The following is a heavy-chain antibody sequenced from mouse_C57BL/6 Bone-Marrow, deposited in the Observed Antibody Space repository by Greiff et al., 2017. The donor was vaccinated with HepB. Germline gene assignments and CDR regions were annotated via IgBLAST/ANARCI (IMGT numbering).Heavy chain of an antibody. V-gene: IGHV1-59*01. CDR1: GYTFTSYW. D-gene: IGHD2-4*01. CDR2: IDPSGSYT. J-gene: IGHJ3*01. CDR3: ARGGLERAWFAY. Sequence: QVQLQQPGAELVRPGTSVKLSCKASGYTFTSYWMHRVKQRLGQGVEWIGVIDPSGSYTNYNQKFKGKATLTVDTSSCTAYMQLSSLTSEDSAVYYCARGGLERAWFAYWGRGTLVTVSA.